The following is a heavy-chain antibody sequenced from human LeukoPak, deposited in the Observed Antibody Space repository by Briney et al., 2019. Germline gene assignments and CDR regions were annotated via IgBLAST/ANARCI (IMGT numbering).Heavy chain of an antibody. D-gene: IGHD2-21*02. J-gene: IGHJ6*03. CDR2: INHSGST. Sequence: PSETLSLTCAVYGGSFSGYYWSWIRQPPGKGLEWIGEINHSGSTNYNPSLESRVTISVDTSKNQFSLKLSSVTAADTAVYYCVVTAALGYYMDVWGKGTTVTVSS. CDR3: VVTAALGYYMDV. V-gene: IGHV4-34*01. CDR1: GGSFSGYY.